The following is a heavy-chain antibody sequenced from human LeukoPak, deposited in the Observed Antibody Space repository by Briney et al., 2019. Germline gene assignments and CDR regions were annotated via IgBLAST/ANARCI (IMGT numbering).Heavy chain of an antibody. J-gene: IGHJ6*02. V-gene: IGHV4-4*09. Sequence: PSETLSLTCTVSGGSISSYYWSWIRQPPGKGLEWIGYIYTSGSTNYNPSLKSRVTISVDTSKNQFSLKLSSVTAADTAVYYCARSYGQQQLPYYYYYGMDVWGQGTTVTVSS. CDR3: ARSYGQQQLPYYYYYGMDV. CDR1: GGSISSYY. CDR2: IYTSGST. D-gene: IGHD6-13*01.